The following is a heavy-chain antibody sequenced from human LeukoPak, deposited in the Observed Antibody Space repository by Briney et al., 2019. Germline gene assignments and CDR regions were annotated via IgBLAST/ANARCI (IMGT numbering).Heavy chain of an antibody. V-gene: IGHV4-59*08. CDR3: ARLGEYYYYGMDV. CDR1: GGSISSYY. CDR2: IYYSGNT. J-gene: IGHJ6*02. Sequence: SETPSLTCSGSGGSISSYYWSWIREPPREGLEWIGYIYYSGNTKYNPSLKSRITISVDTSKNQFSLNLISVTAADTAVYYCARLGEYYYYGMDVWGQGTTVTVSS.